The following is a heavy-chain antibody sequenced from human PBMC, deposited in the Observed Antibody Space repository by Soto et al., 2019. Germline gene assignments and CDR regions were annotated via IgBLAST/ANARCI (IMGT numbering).Heavy chain of an antibody. CDR2: INAYNGNT. Sequence: QVQLVQSGAEVKKPGASVKVSCKASGYTFTSYGISWVRQAPGQGLEWMGWINAYNGNTNYAQKLQGRVTMTTDTTTCTAQRNLRSVKSAVSAFESCAVAGTHLDYWGQGTLVTVSS. V-gene: IGHV1-18*01. J-gene: IGHJ4*02. CDR1: GYTFTSYG. D-gene: IGHD6-19*01. CDR3: AVAGTHLDY.